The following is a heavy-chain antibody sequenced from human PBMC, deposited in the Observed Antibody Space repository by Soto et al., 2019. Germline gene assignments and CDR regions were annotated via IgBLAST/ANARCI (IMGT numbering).Heavy chain of an antibody. J-gene: IGHJ6*02. Sequence: LRLSCAASGFTFSSHTMNWVRQAPGKGLEWVSYITSTSSTKYYADSVKGRFTISRDNAKNSLYLQMNSLRDEDTAVYYCARGITMVRGPYYYYAMDVWGQGTTVTVSS. D-gene: IGHD3-10*01. CDR3: ARGITMVRGPYYYYAMDV. CDR1: GFTFSSHT. CDR2: ITSTSSTK. V-gene: IGHV3-48*02.